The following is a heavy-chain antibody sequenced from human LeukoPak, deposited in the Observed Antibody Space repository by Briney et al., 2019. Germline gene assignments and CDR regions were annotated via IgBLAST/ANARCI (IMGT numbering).Heavy chain of an antibody. V-gene: IGHV3-48*01. CDR3: ARETAHYDFWSGYWNRYFDY. CDR2: ISSSSSTI. D-gene: IGHD3-3*01. J-gene: IGHJ4*02. Sequence: GGSLRLSCAASGFTFSSYSMNWVRQAPGKGLEWVSYISSSSSTIYYADSVKGRFTISRDNAKSSLYLQMNSLRAEDTAVYYCARETAHYDFWSGYWNRYFDYWGQGTLVTVSS. CDR1: GFTFSSYS.